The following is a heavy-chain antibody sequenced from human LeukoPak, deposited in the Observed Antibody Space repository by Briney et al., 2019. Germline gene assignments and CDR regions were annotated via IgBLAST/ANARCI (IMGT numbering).Heavy chain of an antibody. Sequence: GGSLRLSCAASGFIFSDYGIHWVRQAPGKGLEWVAFIRFDGSSKYYTDSVKGRFTISRDNSRNTVYLQMNSLRVEDTAVHYCAKEGTASKPSDLDYWGQGTLVTVSS. D-gene: IGHD1/OR15-1a*01. V-gene: IGHV3-30*02. CDR3: AKEGTASKPSDLDY. CDR1: GFIFSDYG. CDR2: IRFDGSSK. J-gene: IGHJ4*02.